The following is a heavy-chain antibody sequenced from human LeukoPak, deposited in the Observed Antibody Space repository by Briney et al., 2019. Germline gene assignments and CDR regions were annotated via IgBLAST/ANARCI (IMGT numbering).Heavy chain of an antibody. CDR2: INHSGST. CDR3: AVWGYYLDAFDI. D-gene: IGHD3-22*01. Sequence: PSETLSLTCTVSGGSISSSSYYWSWIRQPPGKGLEWIGEINHSGSTNYNPSLKSRVTISVDKSKNQFSLKLSSVTAADTAVYYCAVWGYYLDAFDIWGQGTMVTVSS. J-gene: IGHJ3*02. V-gene: IGHV4-39*07. CDR1: GGSISSSSYY.